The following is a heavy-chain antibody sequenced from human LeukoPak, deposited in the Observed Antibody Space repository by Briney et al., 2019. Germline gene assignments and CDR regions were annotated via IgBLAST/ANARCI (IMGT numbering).Heavy chain of an antibody. CDR2: IWYDGSNK. CDR1: GFTFSSYG. Sequence: GGSLRLSCAASGFTFSSYGMHWVRQAPGKGLEWVAVIWYDGSNKYYADSVKGRFTISRDNSKNTLYLQMNSLRAEDRAVYYCAKDHDDSSGYYYAAFDIWGQGTMVTVSS. D-gene: IGHD3-22*01. CDR3: AKDHDDSSGYYYAAFDI. J-gene: IGHJ3*02. V-gene: IGHV3-33*06.